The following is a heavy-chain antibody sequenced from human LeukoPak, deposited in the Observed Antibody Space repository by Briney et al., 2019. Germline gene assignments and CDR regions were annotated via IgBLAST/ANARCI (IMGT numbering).Heavy chain of an antibody. Sequence: GGSLRLSCAASGFTFSSYAMSWVRQAPGKGLEWVSAISGSGGSTYYADSVKGRFTISRDNSKNTLYLQMNNLRAEDTAVYYCAKAEWLLRRTLYYFDYWGQGTLVTVSS. CDR3: AKAEWLLRRTLYYFDY. CDR1: GFTFSSYA. J-gene: IGHJ4*02. V-gene: IGHV3-23*01. CDR2: ISGSGGST. D-gene: IGHD3-22*01.